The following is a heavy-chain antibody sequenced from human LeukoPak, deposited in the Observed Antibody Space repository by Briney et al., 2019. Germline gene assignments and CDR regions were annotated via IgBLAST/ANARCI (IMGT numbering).Heavy chain of an antibody. CDR2: ISGGGSTT. Sequence: GGSLRLSCAASGFTFSNYAMTWVRQAPGKGLEWVSTISGGGSTTYYADSVKGRFTISRDNSKNTLHLQMNSLRAEDTAAYYCAKVSPDFWSGYTINYFDYWGQGALVTVSS. V-gene: IGHV3-23*01. J-gene: IGHJ4*02. D-gene: IGHD3-3*01. CDR1: GFTFSNYA. CDR3: AKVSPDFWSGYTINYFDY.